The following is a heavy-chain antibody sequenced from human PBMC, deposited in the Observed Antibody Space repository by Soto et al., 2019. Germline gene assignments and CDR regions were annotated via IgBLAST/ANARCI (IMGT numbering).Heavy chain of an antibody. CDR3: TTDRMITFGGAVLRPH. CDR2: IKSKTEGGTA. J-gene: IGHJ4*02. V-gene: IGHV3-15*01. Sequence: GGSLRLSCASSGVTFSNAWMSLVRQAPGKGLEWVGRIKSKTEGGTADHAAPVKGRFTISRDDSKNTLYLQMSSLKTEDTAVYYCTTDRMITFGGAVLRPHWGQGSLVTVSS. CDR1: GVTFSNAW. D-gene: IGHD3-16*01.